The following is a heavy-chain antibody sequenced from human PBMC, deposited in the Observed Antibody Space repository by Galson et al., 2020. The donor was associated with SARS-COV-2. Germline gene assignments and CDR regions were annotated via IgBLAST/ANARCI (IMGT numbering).Heavy chain of an antibody. V-gene: IGHV3-74*01. CDR2: INNDGSST. Sequence: GESLKISCAASGFTFSSYWMHWVRQAPGKGLLWVSRINNDGSSTSYADSVKGRFTISRDNAKNTLYLQMNSLRAEDTAVYYCARDHAYFDSWFDPWGQGTLVTVSS. CDR1: GFTFSSYW. CDR3: ARDHAYFDSWFDP. D-gene: IGHD3-9*01. J-gene: IGHJ5*02.